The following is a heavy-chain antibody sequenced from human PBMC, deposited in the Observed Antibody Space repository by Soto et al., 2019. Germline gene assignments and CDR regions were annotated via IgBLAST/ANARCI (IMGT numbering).Heavy chain of an antibody. D-gene: IGHD3-22*01. Sequence: GGSLRLSCAASGFTFSSYGMHWVRQAPGKGLEWVAVISYDGSDKYYADSVKGRFTISRDNSKNTLYLQMNSLRAEDTAVYYCVKGYPYYYDSSGYYGPLDFDYWGQGTLVTVSS. V-gene: IGHV3-30*18. CDR3: VKGYPYYYDSSGYYGPLDFDY. CDR1: GFTFSSYG. J-gene: IGHJ4*02. CDR2: ISYDGSDK.